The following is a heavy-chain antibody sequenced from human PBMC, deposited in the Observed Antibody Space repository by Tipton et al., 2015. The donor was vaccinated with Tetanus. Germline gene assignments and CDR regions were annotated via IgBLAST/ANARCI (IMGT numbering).Heavy chain of an antibody. CDR1: GFTFSEYI. J-gene: IGHJ6*03. CDR2: INRDGSDK. CDR3: ARDRGEDWTNFYYMDV. D-gene: IGHD3/OR15-3a*01. V-gene: IGHV3-7*01. Sequence: SLRLSCAASGFTFSEYIVHWVRQAPGKGLEWVANINRDGSDKYYVDSVKGRFTISRDEAKNSLYLQMSSLRVGDTAVYYCARDRGEDWTNFYYMDVWGKGATVTVSS.